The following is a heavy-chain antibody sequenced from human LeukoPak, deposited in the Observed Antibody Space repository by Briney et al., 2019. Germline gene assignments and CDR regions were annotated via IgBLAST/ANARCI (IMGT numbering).Heavy chain of an antibody. Sequence: GGSLRLSCAASGFTFDDYGMSWVRQAPGKGLEWVSAISGSGGSTYYADSVKGRFTISRDNSKNTLFLQMNSLRAEDTAVYYCARDTKSGDYWGQGTLVTVSS. CDR2: ISGSGGST. CDR1: GFTFDDYG. D-gene: IGHD3-10*01. CDR3: ARDTKSGDY. J-gene: IGHJ4*02. V-gene: IGHV3-23*01.